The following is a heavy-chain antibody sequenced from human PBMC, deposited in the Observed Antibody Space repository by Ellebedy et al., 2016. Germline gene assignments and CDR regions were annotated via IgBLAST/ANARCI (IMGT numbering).Heavy chain of an antibody. Sequence: ASVKVSCKASGGTFSSYAISWVRQAPGQGLEWMGRIIPILGIANYAQKFQGRVTITADKSTSTAYMELRSLRSDDTAVYYCARDLGYCSGGSCYPYFDYWGQGTLVTVSS. CDR3: ARDLGYCSGGSCYPYFDY. CDR1: GGTFSSYA. J-gene: IGHJ4*02. V-gene: IGHV1-69*04. D-gene: IGHD2-15*01. CDR2: IIPILGIA.